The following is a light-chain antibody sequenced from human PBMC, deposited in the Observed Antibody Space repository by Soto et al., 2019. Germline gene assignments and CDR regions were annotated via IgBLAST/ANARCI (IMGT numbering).Light chain of an antibody. CDR3: QQYDNLPLT. Sequence: EIEMTQSPATLSVSPGERATLSCWASQSVSSNLAWYQQKPGQAPRLLIIGASARAPSIPARFSGSGSGTEFTLTINNLQSEDIATYYCQQYDNLPLTFGGGTKVEIK. J-gene: IGKJ4*01. CDR2: GAS. V-gene: IGKV3-15*01. CDR1: QSVSSN.